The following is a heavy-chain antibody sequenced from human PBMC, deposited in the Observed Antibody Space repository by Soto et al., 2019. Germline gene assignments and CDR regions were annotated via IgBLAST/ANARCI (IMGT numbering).Heavy chain of an antibody. Sequence: SETLSLTCTVSGVSISSSSYYWGWIRQPPGKGLEWIGSIYYSGSTYYNPSLKSRVTLSVDTSKNQFSLKLTSVTAADTAVYYCTRETRYSGWFDYWGQGSLVTVSS. CDR3: TRETRYSGWFDY. CDR2: IYYSGST. V-gene: IGHV4-39*07. D-gene: IGHD4-4*01. CDR1: GVSISSSSYY. J-gene: IGHJ5*01.